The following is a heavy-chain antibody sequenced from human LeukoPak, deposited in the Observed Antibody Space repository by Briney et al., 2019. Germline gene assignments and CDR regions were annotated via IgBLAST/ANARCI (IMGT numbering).Heavy chain of an antibody. D-gene: IGHD3/OR15-3a*01. J-gene: IGHJ3*02. V-gene: IGHV4-59*12. Sequence: SETLSLTCTVSGGSINNYYWSWIRQPPGKGLEWIGYIYYSGNTNYNPSLKSRVTISVDTSKNQFSLKLSSVTAADTAVYYCARVDLQNAFDIWGQGTVVTVSS. CDR2: IYYSGNT. CDR1: GGSINNYY. CDR3: ARVDLQNAFDI.